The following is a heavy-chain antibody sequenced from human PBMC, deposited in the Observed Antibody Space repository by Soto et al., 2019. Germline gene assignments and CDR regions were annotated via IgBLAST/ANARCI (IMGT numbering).Heavy chain of an antibody. CDR2: IIPIFGTA. J-gene: IGHJ6*02. V-gene: IGHV1-69*01. CDR1: GGTFSSYA. D-gene: IGHD2-2*01. CDR3: ARDRCSSTSCYLVSGYYYYGMDV. Sequence: QVQLVQSGAEVKKPGSSVKVSCKASGGTFSSYAISWVRQAPGQGLEWMGGIIPIFGTANYAQKFKGGVTITADESKGTAYMELSSLRSEYTAVYYCARDRCSSTSCYLVSGYYYYGMDVWGQETTVTVSS.